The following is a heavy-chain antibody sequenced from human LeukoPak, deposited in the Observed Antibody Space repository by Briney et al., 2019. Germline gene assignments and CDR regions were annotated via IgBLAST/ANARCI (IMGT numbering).Heavy chain of an antibody. Sequence: SETLSLTCAVSGGSISSGGYSWSWIRQPPGKGLEWIGYIYHSGSTYYNPSLKSRVTISVDTSKNQFSLKLSSVTAADTAVYYCARQITTPHYYYYYGMDVWGQGTTVTVSS. V-gene: IGHV4-30-2*03. CDR3: ARQITTPHYYYYYGMDV. D-gene: IGHD3-16*01. J-gene: IGHJ6*02. CDR2: IYHSGST. CDR1: GGSISSGGYS.